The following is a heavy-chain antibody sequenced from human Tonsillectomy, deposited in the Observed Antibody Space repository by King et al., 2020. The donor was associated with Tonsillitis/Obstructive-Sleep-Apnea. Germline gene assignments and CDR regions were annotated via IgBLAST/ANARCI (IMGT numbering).Heavy chain of an antibody. V-gene: IGHV3-21*01. CDR1: GFTFSSYS. Sequence: VQLVESGGGLVKPGGSLRLSCAASGFTFSSYSMNWVRQAPGKGLEWVSSISSSSSYIYYADSVKGRFTISRDNAKNSLYLQMNSVRAEDTAVYYCARDSGSSSYYYYYYMDVWGKGTTVTVSS. CDR2: ISSSSSYI. D-gene: IGHD6-6*01. CDR3: ARDSGSSSYYYYYYMDV. J-gene: IGHJ6*03.